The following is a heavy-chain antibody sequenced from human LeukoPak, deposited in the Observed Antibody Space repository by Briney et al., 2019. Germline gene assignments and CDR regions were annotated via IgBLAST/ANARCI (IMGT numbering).Heavy chain of an antibody. J-gene: IGHJ4*02. Sequence: GGSLRLSCAASGFTFSSYEMNWVRQAPGKGLEWVSYISSSGSTIYYADSVKGRFTISRDNAKNSLYLQMNSLRAEDTAVYYCARDVPRGYSSSSFYWFDYWGQGTLVTVSS. CDR2: ISSSGSTI. CDR3: ARDVPRGYSSSSFYWFDY. CDR1: GFTFSSYE. D-gene: IGHD6-6*01. V-gene: IGHV3-48*03.